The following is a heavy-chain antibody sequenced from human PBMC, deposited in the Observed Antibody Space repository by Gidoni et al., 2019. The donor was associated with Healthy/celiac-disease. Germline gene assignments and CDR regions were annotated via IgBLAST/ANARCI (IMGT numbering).Heavy chain of an antibody. CDR2: INHSGST. CDR1: GGSFSGYY. Sequence: ARLLKPSETLSLTCAVYGGSFSGYYWSWIRQPPGKGLEWIGEINHSGSTNYNPSLKSRVTISVHTSKNQFSLQLSSLTAADTAVYYCARGRHYYGSGSYYRAYYFDYWGQGTLVTVSS. J-gene: IGHJ4*02. CDR3: ARGRHYYGSGSYYRAYYFDY. D-gene: IGHD3-10*01. V-gene: IGHV4-34*01.